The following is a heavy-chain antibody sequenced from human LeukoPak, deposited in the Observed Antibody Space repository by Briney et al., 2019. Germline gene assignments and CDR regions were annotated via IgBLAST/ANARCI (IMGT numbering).Heavy chain of an antibody. CDR2: IYYSGST. V-gene: IGHV4-59*12. D-gene: IGHD2-15*01. CDR3: AREVVAYNS. Sequence: SETLSLTCTVSGGSISSYYWSWIRQPPGKGLEWIGYIYYSGSTNYNPSLKSRVTISVDTSKNQFSLKLSSVTAADTAVYYCAREVVAYNSWGQGTLVTVSS. J-gene: IGHJ5*02. CDR1: GGSISSYY.